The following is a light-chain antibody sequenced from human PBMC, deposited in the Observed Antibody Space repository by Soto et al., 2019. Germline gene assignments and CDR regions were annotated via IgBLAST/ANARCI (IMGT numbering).Light chain of an antibody. CDR3: SSYTGSRAYV. CDR1: TSDVGGYTY. V-gene: IGLV2-14*01. J-gene: IGLJ1*01. Sequence: QSALTQPASGSGSPGQSITISCTGTTSDVGGYTYVSWYQQQSGKAPKLMIHEVSNRPSGVSNRFSGSKSCNTASLPISGLQAEDEVDYYCSSYTGSRAYVVGIGTKGSFL. CDR2: EVS.